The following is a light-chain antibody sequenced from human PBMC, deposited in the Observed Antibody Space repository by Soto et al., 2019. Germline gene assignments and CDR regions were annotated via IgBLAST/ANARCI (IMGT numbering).Light chain of an antibody. CDR1: QTISSW. Sequence: DIQMTQSPSTLSGSVGDRVTITCRASQTISSWLAWYQQKPGKAPKLLIYAASTLQSGGPSRFSGSGSGTEFTLTIISRQPEDFATYYCQQCYNYPYTFGQGTKVDIK. CDR2: AAS. V-gene: IGKV1-5*01. J-gene: IGKJ2*01. CDR3: QQCYNYPYT.